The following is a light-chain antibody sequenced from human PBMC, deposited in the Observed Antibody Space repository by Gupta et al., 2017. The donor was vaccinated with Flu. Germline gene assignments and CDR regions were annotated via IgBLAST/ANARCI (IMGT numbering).Light chain of an antibody. V-gene: IGKV1-39*01. CDR1: QSISSY. CDR2: GVS. Sequence: DIQMTQSPSSLSASVGDTVTISCRAGQSISSYLNWFQLKPGKAPTLLIYGVSNLQSGVPSRFSGGRSGTDFTLTITSLQPEDFATYVCQKSYSVPRTFGLGTKLDIK. CDR3: QKSYSVPRT. J-gene: IGKJ2*01.